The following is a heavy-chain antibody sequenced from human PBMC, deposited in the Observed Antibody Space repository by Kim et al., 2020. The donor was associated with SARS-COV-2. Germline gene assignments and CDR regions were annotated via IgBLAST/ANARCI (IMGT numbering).Heavy chain of an antibody. CDR2: VSGSGNGK. CDR3: AKSSVVVPAALDY. V-gene: IGHV3-23*01. J-gene: IGHJ4*02. D-gene: IGHD2-2*01. CDR1: GFTFDSYA. Sequence: GGSLRLSCAASGFTFDSYAMNWVRQAPGKGLEWVSGVSGSGNGKYYADSVKGRFTISRDNSKNTLYLQMSSLRAEDTAVYYCAKSSVVVPAALDYWGQGT.